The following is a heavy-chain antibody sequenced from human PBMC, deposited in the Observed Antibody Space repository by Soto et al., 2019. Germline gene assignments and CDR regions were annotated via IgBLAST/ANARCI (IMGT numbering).Heavy chain of an antibody. CDR2: IFPGDSDT. CDR3: ARVSYDASGFPRTDFDY. CDR1: GYIFASHW. D-gene: IGHD3-22*01. V-gene: IGHV5-51*01. J-gene: IGHJ4*02. Sequence: GESLKISCKSFGYIFASHWIAWGLQMPGKVLEWMGIIFPGDSDTRYSPSFQGQVTISADKSTSIAYLQWNTLKASDTAMYYCARVSYDASGFPRTDFDYWGQGTLVTVSS.